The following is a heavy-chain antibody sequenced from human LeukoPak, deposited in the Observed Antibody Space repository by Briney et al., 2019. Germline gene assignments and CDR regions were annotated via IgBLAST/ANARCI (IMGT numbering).Heavy chain of an antibody. V-gene: IGHV4-61*05. Sequence: SETLSLTCTVSGGSISSSSYYWGWIRQPPGKGLEWIGYIYYSGSTNYNPSLKSRVTISVDTSKNQFSLKLSSATAADTAVYYCGGSSLRGWYNWFDRWGQGTLVTVS. D-gene: IGHD2-15*01. CDR1: GGSISSSSYY. J-gene: IGHJ5*02. CDR3: GGSSLRGWYNWFDR. CDR2: IYYSGST.